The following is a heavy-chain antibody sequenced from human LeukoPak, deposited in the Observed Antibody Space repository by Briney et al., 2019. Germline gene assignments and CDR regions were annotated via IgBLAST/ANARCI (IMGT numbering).Heavy chain of an antibody. J-gene: IGHJ4*02. Sequence: ASVKVSCKASGYTLTSYDINWVRQATGQGLEWMGWMNPNSGNTGYAQKFQGRVTMTRNTSISTAYMELSSLRSEDTAVYYCARGLRLRRVPAARGDYYFDYWGQGTLVTVSS. CDR1: GYTLTSYD. CDR3: ARGLRLRRVPAARGDYYFDY. D-gene: IGHD2-2*01. V-gene: IGHV1-8*01. CDR2: MNPNSGNT.